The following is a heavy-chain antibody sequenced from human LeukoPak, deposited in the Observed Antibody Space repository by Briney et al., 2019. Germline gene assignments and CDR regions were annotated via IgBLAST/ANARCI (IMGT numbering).Heavy chain of an antibody. CDR3: ARGPYSSGWTYYYYYYGMDV. V-gene: IGHV4-34*01. D-gene: IGHD6-19*01. CDR2: INHSGST. Sequence: SETLSLTCAVYGGSFSGYYWSWIRQHPGKGLERIGEINHSGSTNYNPYLKSRVTISVDTSRNQFSLKLSSVAAADTAVYYCARGPYSSGWTYYYYYYGMDVWGQGTTVTVS. J-gene: IGHJ6*02. CDR1: GGSFSGYY.